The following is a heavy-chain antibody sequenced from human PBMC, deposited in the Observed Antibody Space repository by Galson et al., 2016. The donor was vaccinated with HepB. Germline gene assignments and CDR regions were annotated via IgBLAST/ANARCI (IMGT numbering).Heavy chain of an antibody. CDR2: IYYTGNT. V-gene: IGHV4-38-2*02. Sequence: ETLSLTCTVSGYPISDDYFWAWIRLPPGKGLEWIGHIYYTGNTYYSPSLRSRVTMSVDRSKNQFSLHLTSVVAADTAVYYGARGPRLLRAFGDLVSFFDYWGQGTLITVSS. D-gene: IGHD2-8*01. J-gene: IGHJ4*02. CDR3: ARGPRLLRAFGDLVSFFDY. CDR1: GYPISDDYF.